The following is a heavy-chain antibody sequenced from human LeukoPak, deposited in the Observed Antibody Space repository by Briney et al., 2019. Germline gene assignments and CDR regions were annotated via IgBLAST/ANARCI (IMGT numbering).Heavy chain of an antibody. CDR3: ARELSGFDY. D-gene: IGHD3-3*01. CDR2: ISGSGSIT. Sequence: PGGSLRLSCAASGFTFSSYEMTWVRQAPGKGLEWLSYISGSGSITYYADSVKGRFTISRDNAKNSLYLQMNSLRDEDTAVYHCARELSGFDYWGQGTLVTVSS. J-gene: IGHJ4*02. V-gene: IGHV3-48*03. CDR1: GFTFSSYE.